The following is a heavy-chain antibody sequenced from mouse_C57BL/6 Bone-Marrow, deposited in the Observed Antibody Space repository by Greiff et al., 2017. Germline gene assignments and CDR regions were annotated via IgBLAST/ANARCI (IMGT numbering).Heavy chain of an antibody. V-gene: IGHV1-81*01. CDR3: ARWWAAQATLAY. J-gene: IGHJ3*01. CDR2: IYPRSGNT. Sequence: VKLVESGAELARPGASVKLSCKASGYTFTSYGISWVKQRTGQGLEWIGEIYPRSGNTYYNEKFKGKATLTADKSSSTAYMELRSLTSEDSAVYFCARWWAAQATLAYWGQGTLVTVSA. CDR1: GYTFTSYG. D-gene: IGHD3-2*02.